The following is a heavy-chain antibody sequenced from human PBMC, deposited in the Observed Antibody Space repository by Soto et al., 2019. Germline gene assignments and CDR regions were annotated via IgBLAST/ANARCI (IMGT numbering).Heavy chain of an antibody. CDR2: VITIFGTP. V-gene: IGHV1-69*01. J-gene: IGHJ6*02. CDR1: GGTFRTSA. Sequence: QVQLVQSGAEVKKPGSSVKVSCNAPGGTFRTSAISLVRQAPGQGLEWMGGVITIFGTPKYAQKFQGRVTITADESTSTGYMELRSLRSEDTAVYYCARSQGGSSSLDIYYYYYYGMDVWGQGTTVTVSS. D-gene: IGHD2-15*01. CDR3: ARSQGGSSSLDIYYYYYYGMDV.